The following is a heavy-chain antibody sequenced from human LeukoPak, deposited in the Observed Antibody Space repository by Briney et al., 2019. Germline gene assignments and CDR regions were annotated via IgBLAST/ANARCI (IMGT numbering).Heavy chain of an antibody. CDR2: IIPIFGTA. J-gene: IGHJ4*02. Sequence: ASVKVSCKTSGGTFSTYAINWVRQAPGQGLEWMGGIIPIFGTANYAQKFHGRVTITADESTSTAYMELSSQRSEDTAVYYCARGWLAETTVVTPYNYWGQGTLVTVSS. CDR1: GGTFSTYA. CDR3: ARGWLAETTVVTPYNY. V-gene: IGHV1-69*13. D-gene: IGHD4-23*01.